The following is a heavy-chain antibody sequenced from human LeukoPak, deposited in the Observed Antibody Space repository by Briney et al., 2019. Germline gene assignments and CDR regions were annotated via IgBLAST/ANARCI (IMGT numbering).Heavy chain of an antibody. J-gene: IGHJ4*02. CDR2: IYYSGST. V-gene: IGHV4-59*01. Sequence: SETLSLTCTVSGGSISSYYWSWIRQPPGKGLEWIGYIYYSGSTNYNPSLKSRVTISVDTSKNQFSLKLSSVTAADTAVYYCARGGPDTAMVPDYWGQGTLVTVSS. CDR3: ARGGPDTAMVPDY. CDR1: GGSISSYY. D-gene: IGHD5-18*01.